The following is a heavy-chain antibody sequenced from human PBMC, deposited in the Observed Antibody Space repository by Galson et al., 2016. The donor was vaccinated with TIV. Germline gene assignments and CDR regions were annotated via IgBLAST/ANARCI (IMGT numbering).Heavy chain of an antibody. CDR2: MNPNSGNT. CDR1: GDTFTSYD. V-gene: IGHV1-8*01. CDR3: AQLVRKCGMTRCYGDHVDY. Sequence: SVKVSCKASGDTFTSYDMNWVRQAPGQGLEWMGWMNPNSGNTGYTQKFQGRVTMTRDTSVSTAYMELTNLRSEDTAVYFCAQLVRKCGMTRCYGDHVDYWGQGTLVTVSS. D-gene: IGHD2-2*01. J-gene: IGHJ4*02.